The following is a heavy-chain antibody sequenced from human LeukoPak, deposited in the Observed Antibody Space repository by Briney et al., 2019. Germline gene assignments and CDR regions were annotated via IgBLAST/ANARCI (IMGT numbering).Heavy chain of an antibody. CDR2: INPNSGGT. CDR1: GYTFTGYY. Sequence: GASVKVSCKASGYTFTGYYMHWVRQAPGQRLEWMGWINPNSGGTNYAQKFQGRVTMTRDTSISTAYMELSRLRSDDTAVYYCARGLRGKRGYSYGLNWFDPWGQGTLVTVSS. CDR3: ARGLRGKRGYSYGLNWFDP. J-gene: IGHJ5*02. D-gene: IGHD5-18*01. V-gene: IGHV1-2*02.